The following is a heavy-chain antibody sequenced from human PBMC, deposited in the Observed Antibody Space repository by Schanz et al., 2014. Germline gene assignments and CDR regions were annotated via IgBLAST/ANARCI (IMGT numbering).Heavy chain of an antibody. V-gene: IGHV1-18*01. CDR2: ISAYNGNT. J-gene: IGHJ6*02. CDR1: GYTFTSSV. CDR3: ARDVAAAGNYYYYFGMDV. Sequence: QVQLVQSGAEVKKPGASVKVSCKASGYTFTSSVFSWVRQAPGQGLEWMGWISAYNGNTNYAQKVQGRVTLTTETSTSTACMELRNLRSDDTAVYYCARDVAAAGNYYYYFGMDVWGQGTTVTVSS. D-gene: IGHD6-13*01.